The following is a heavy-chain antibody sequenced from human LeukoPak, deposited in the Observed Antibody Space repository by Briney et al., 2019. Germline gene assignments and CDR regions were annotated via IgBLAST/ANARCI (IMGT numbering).Heavy chain of an antibody. Sequence: SETLSLTCAVYGGSFSGYYWSWIRQPPGKGLEWIGEINHSGSTNYNPSLKSRVTVSVDTSKNQFSLKLSSVTAADTAVYYCARGISGRTLLDYWGQGTLATVSS. J-gene: IGHJ4*02. V-gene: IGHV4-34*01. CDR3: ARGISGRTLLDY. D-gene: IGHD2-15*01. CDR2: INHSGST. CDR1: GGSFSGYY.